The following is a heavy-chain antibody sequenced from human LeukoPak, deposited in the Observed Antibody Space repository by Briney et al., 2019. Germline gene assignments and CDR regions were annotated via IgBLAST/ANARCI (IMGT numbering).Heavy chain of an antibody. V-gene: IGHV4-59*01. D-gene: IGHD6-19*01. J-gene: IGHJ4*02. Sequence: SETLSLTCTVSGGSISSYYWSWIRQPPGKGLEWIGYIYYTGSTNYNPSLKSRVTISVDTSKNQFSLKLSSVTAADTAVYYCAGAFSSGWCPYSIGGLWFDYWGQGTLVTVSS. CDR2: IYYTGST. CDR1: GGSISSYY. CDR3: AGAFSSGWCPYSIGGLWFDY.